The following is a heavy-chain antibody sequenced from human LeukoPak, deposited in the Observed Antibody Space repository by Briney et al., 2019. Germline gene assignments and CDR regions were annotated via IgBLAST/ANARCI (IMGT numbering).Heavy chain of an antibody. CDR1: GFTFRSYW. D-gene: IGHD6-19*01. Sequence: GGSLRLSCAASGFTFRSYWMSWVRQAPGKGLEWVANIKQDGSEKYYVDSVKGRFTISRDNAKNSLYLQMNSLRAEDTAVYYCASSGIAVAGTHYWGQGTLVTVSS. CDR3: ASSGIAVAGTHY. CDR2: IKQDGSEK. V-gene: IGHV3-7*01. J-gene: IGHJ4*02.